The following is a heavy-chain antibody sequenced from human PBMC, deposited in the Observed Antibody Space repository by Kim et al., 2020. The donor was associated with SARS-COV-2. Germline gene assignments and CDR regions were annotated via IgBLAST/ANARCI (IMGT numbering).Heavy chain of an antibody. V-gene: IGHV4-61*02. CDR1: GGSISSGSYY. CDR2: IYTSGST. J-gene: IGHJ4*02. D-gene: IGHD5-12*01. CDR3: ARTGGYSGYDADY. Sequence: SETLSLTCTVSGGSISSGSYYWSWIRQPAGKGLEWIGRIYTSGSTNYNPSLKSRVTISVDTSKNQFSLKLSSVTAADTAVYYCARTGGYSGYDADYWGQGTLVTVSS.